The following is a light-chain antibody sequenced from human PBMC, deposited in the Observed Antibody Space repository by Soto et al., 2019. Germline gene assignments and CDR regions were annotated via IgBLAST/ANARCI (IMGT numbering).Light chain of an antibody. V-gene: IGLV2-14*03. J-gene: IGLJ3*02. CDR2: DVT. CDR1: NSDVGDYNY. CDR3: SSYTSSSNWV. Sequence: QSALTQPASVSGSPGQSIAISCTGTNSDVGDYNYVSWYQQHPGNAPKLLIYDVTNRPSGVSNRFSGSKSGNMASLTISGLQAEAEADYYCSSYTSSSNWVFGGGTKLTVL.